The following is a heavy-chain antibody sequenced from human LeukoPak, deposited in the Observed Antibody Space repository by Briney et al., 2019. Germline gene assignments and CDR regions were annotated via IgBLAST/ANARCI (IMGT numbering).Heavy chain of an antibody. Sequence: SQTLSLTCTVSGGSISSGDYYWSWIRQPPGKGLEWIGYIYHSGSTYYNPSLKSRVTISVDTSKNQFSLKLSSVTAADTAVYYCARDSTTVAASDYWGQGTLVTVSS. CDR3: ARDSTTVAASDY. J-gene: IGHJ4*02. V-gene: IGHV4-30-4*08. CDR1: GGSISSGDYY. D-gene: IGHD4-17*01. CDR2: IYHSGST.